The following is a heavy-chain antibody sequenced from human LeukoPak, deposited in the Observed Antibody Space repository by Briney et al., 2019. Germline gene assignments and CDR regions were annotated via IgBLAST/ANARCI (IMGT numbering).Heavy chain of an antibody. V-gene: IGHV4-4*07. CDR3: ARQEVVVIIGAFDI. J-gene: IGHJ3*02. Sequence: PSETLSLTCTVSGGSISSYYWSWIRQPAGKGREGIGRIYTSGSTNYNPSLKSRVTMSVDTSKNQFSLKLRSVNAADTALYYCARQEVVVIIGAFDIWGQRTMVTVSS. D-gene: IGHD3-22*01. CDR2: IYTSGST. CDR1: GGSISSYY.